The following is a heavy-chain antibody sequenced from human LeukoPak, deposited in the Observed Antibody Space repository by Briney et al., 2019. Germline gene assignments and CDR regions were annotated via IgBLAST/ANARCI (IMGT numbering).Heavy chain of an antibody. CDR1: GFTFSSYA. D-gene: IGHD1-26*01. CDR2: FGGSGGST. CDR3: ARIGGDSHVDY. V-gene: IGHV3-23*01. J-gene: IGHJ4*02. Sequence: GGSLRLSSAASGFTFSSYAMSWVRQAPGKGLEWVSVFGGSGGSTYYADSVKGRFTISRDNSKNTLYLQMNSLRAEDTAVYYCARIGGDSHVDYWGQGTLVTVSS.